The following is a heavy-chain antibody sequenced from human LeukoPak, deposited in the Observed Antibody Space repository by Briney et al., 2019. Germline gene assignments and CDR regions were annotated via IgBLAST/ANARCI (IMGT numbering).Heavy chain of an antibody. Sequence: SETLSLTCTVSGGSISISSHYWGWIRQPPGKGLEWIGSIYYSGGTYYNASLKSRVTTSVDTSKNQFSLKLTSVTAADTAVYYCAGLHCSGGSCYSHNYYYYYMDVWGKGTTVTVSS. J-gene: IGHJ6*03. D-gene: IGHD2-15*01. CDR3: AGLHCSGGSCYSHNYYYYYMDV. V-gene: IGHV4-39*01. CDR2: IYYSGGT. CDR1: GGSISISSHY.